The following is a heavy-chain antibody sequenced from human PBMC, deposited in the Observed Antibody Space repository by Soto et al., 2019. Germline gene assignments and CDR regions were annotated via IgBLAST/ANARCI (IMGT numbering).Heavy chain of an antibody. CDR3: ARGRGSGWYNKVFSGLDTYYFDY. CDR2: ISYDGSNK. CDR1: GFTFSSYA. Sequence: QVQLVESGGGVVQPGRSLRLSCAASGFTFSSYAMHWVRQAPGKGLEWVAVISYDGSNKYYADSVKGRFTISRDNSKNTVYLQMNSLRAEDTAVYYWARGRGSGWYNKVFSGLDTYYFDYWGQGTLVTVSS. J-gene: IGHJ4*02. D-gene: IGHD6-19*01. V-gene: IGHV3-30-3*01.